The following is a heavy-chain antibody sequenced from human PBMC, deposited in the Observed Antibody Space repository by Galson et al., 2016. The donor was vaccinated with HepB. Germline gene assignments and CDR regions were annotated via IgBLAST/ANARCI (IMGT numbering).Heavy chain of an antibody. CDR2: LFSGGST. CDR3: ARGAAVAGTPFDF. Sequence: SLRLSCAASGFTVSSNYMSWVRQAPGKGLEWVSVLFSGGSTLYADSVKGRFTISRDNSNNTLYLHMNSLRAEDTAFYYCARGAAVAGTPFDFWGQGTLVTVSS. D-gene: IGHD6-19*01. J-gene: IGHJ4*02. CDR1: GFTVSSNY. V-gene: IGHV3-53*01.